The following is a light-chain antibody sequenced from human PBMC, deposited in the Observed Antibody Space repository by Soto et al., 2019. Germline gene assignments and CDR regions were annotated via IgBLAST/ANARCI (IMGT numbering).Light chain of an antibody. Sequence: DIQMTQSPSSLSASVRDRVTITCRASQSISSYLNWYQQKPGKAPKLLIYAASSLQSGVPSRFSGSGSGTDFTLTISSLQPEDFATYYCQQSYSTPSITFAQGTRREIK. CDR2: AAS. CDR1: QSISSY. V-gene: IGKV1-39*01. CDR3: QQSYSTPSIT. J-gene: IGKJ5*01.